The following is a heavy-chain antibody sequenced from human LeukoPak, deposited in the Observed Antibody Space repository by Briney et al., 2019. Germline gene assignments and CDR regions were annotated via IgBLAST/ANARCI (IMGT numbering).Heavy chain of an antibody. Sequence: PGGSLRLSCAASGLTFSSYWMSWVRQAPGKGLEWVANIKQDGSEKYYVDSVKGRFTISRDNAKNSLYLQMNSLRAEDTAVYYCAKSSQGAFDIWGQGTMVTVSS. CDR1: GLTFSSYW. CDR2: IKQDGSEK. V-gene: IGHV3-7*02. J-gene: IGHJ3*02. CDR3: AKSSQGAFDI. D-gene: IGHD2-15*01.